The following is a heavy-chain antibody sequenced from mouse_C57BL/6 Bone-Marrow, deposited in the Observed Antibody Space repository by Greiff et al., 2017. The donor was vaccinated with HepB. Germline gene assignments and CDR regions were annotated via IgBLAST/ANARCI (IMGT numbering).Heavy chain of an antibody. CDR1: GYTFTDYN. Sequence: VQLQQSGPELVKPGASVKIPCKASGYTFTDYNMDWVKQSHGKSLEWIGDINPNNGGTIYNQKFKGKATLTVDKSSSTAYMELRSLTSEDTAVYYCARGRYGNYVGYFDYWGQGTTLTVSS. CDR2: INPNNGGT. V-gene: IGHV1-18*01. J-gene: IGHJ2*01. CDR3: ARGRYGNYVGYFDY. D-gene: IGHD2-10*02.